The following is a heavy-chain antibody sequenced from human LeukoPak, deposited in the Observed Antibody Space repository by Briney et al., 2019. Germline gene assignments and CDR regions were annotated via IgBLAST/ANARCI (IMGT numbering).Heavy chain of an antibody. D-gene: IGHD3-22*01. V-gene: IGHV1-69*13. CDR3: ARDRNYYYDSSGYYDY. CDR2: IIPIFGTA. Sequence: SVKVSCKASGGTFSSYAISWVRHAPGQGLEWMGGIIPIFGTANYAQKFQGRVTITADESTSTAYMELSSLRSEDTAVYYCARDRNYYYDSSGYYDYWGQGTLVTVSS. CDR1: GGTFSSYA. J-gene: IGHJ4*02.